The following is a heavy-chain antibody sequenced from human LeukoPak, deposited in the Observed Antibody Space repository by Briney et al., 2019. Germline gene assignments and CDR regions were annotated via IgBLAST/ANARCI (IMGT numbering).Heavy chain of an antibody. CDR3: ARAKYYDILTGYYNEEYYFDY. V-gene: IGHV1-69*05. J-gene: IGHJ4*02. Sequence: ASVKVSCKASGGAFSSYAISWVRQAPGQGLEWMGGIIPIFGTANYAQKFQGRVTITTDESTSTAYMELSSLRSEDTAVYYCARAKYYDILTGYYNEEYYFDYWGQGTLVTVSS. CDR1: GGAFSSYA. CDR2: IIPIFGTA. D-gene: IGHD3-9*01.